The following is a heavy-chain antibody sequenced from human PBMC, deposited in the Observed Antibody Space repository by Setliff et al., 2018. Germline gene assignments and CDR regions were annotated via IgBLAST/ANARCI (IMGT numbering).Heavy chain of an antibody. D-gene: IGHD3-10*01. CDR1: GFSFSDYY. CDR3: FGAGTCSY. CDR2: ISGNGITI. J-gene: IGHJ4*02. Sequence: GGSLRLSCAASGFSFSDYYMSWARQAPGKGLEWISKISGNGITIYYADSVRGRFTISRDNAKNSLSLQMNSLRTEDTAVYYCFGAGTCSYWGQGTQVTVSS. V-gene: IGHV3-11*04.